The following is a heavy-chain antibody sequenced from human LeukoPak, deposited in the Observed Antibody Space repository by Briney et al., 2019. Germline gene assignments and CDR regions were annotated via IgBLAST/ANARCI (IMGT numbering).Heavy chain of an antibody. D-gene: IGHD3-16*01. CDR2: INHSGST. V-gene: IGHV4-34*01. Sequence: SETLSLTCAVSGGSFSGYYWSWIRQPPGKGLEWIGEINHSGSTNYNPSLKSRVTISVDTSKNQFSLKLSSVTAADTAVYYCARGPRFNWFDPWGQGTLVTVSS. CDR1: GGSFSGYY. J-gene: IGHJ5*02. CDR3: ARGPRFNWFDP.